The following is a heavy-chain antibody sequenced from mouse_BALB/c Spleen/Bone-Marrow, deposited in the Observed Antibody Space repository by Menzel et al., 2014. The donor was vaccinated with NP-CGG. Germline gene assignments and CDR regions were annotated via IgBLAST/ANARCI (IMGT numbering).Heavy chain of an antibody. V-gene: IGHV3-5*02. CDR2: IYYSGTI. Sequence: EVKLMESGPGLVKPSQTVSLTCTVTGISITTGNYRWSWIRQFPGNKLEWIGYIYYSGTITHNPSLTSRTTITRDTSKNQFVLEMNSLTAEDTATYYCARYYGNYFDYWGQGTTLTVSS. J-gene: IGHJ2*01. CDR1: GISITTGNYR. D-gene: IGHD2-1*01. CDR3: ARYYGNYFDY.